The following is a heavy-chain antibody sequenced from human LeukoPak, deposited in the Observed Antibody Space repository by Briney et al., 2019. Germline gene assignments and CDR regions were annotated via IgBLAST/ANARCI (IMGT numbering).Heavy chain of an antibody. J-gene: IGHJ2*01. CDR3: AVMTTVAYVDL. CDR2: IYYSGST. V-gene: IGHV4-59*01. D-gene: IGHD4-23*01. CDR1: GGSISSYY. Sequence: PSETLSLTCTVSGGSISSYYWSWIRQPPGKGLEWIGYIYYSGSTDYNPSLKSRVTISVDTSKNQFSLKLSSVTAADTAVYYWAVMTTVAYVDLWGRGTLVTVSS.